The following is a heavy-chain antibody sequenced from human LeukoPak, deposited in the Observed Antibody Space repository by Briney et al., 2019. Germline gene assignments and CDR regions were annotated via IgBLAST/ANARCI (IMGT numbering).Heavy chain of an antibody. V-gene: IGHV4-38-2*01. Sequence: SETLSLTCAVYGGSFSGYYWGWIRQPPGKGLEWIGSIYHSGSTYYNPSLKSRVTISVDTSKNQFSLKLSSVTAADTAVYYCARADYSSTWSHDYYYMDVWAKGPRSPSP. D-gene: IGHD6-13*01. CDR1: GGSFSGYY. CDR3: ARADYSSTWSHDYYYMDV. J-gene: IGHJ6*03. CDR2: IYHSGST.